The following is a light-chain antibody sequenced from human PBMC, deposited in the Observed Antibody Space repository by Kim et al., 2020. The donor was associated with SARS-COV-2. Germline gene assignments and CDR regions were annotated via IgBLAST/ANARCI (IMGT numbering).Light chain of an antibody. J-gene: IGLJ1*01. CDR3: NSRDSSGNSYV. CDR2: GKN. CDR1: SLRSYY. V-gene: IGLV3-19*01. Sequence: SSELTQDPAVSVALGQTDRITCQGDSLRSYYASWYQQKPGQAPVLVIYGKNNRPSGIPDRFSGSSSGNTASLTITGAQAEDEADYYCNSRDSSGNSYVFGTGTKVTVL.